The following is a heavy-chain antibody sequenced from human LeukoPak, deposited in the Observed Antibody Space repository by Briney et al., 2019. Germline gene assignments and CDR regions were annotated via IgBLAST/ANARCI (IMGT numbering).Heavy chain of an antibody. Sequence: SEALSLTCTVSGGSISSYYWSCIPHPPGKGLECIGYIHYTGSTHYNPSLKSLDTLSVDTSKNQFSPRLNSVSAADTDVYYCARGGYYGSGNDFRFDPWGQGTLVTVSS. D-gene: IGHD3-10*01. CDR3: ARGGYYGSGNDFRFDP. CDR1: GGSISSYY. CDR2: IHYTGST. V-gene: IGHV4-59*01. J-gene: IGHJ5*02.